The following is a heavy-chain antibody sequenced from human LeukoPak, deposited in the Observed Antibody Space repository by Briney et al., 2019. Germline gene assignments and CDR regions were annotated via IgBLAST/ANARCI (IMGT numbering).Heavy chain of an antibody. D-gene: IGHD1-26*01. V-gene: IGHV1-69*06. CDR1: GGTFSSYA. CDR2: IIPIFGTA. Sequence: GASVKVSCKASGGTFSSYAISWVRQAPGQGLEWMGGIIPIFGTANYAQKFQGRVTITADKSTSTAYMELSSLRSEDTAVYYCARGQWELLNNWFDPWGQGTLVTVSS. J-gene: IGHJ5*02. CDR3: ARGQWELLNNWFDP.